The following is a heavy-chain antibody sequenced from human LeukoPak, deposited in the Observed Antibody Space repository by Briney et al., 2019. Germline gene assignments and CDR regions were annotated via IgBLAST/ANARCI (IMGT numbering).Heavy chain of an antibody. CDR3: ATGNGGSYSLFDY. CDR1: GYTLTELS. V-gene: IGHV1-24*01. CDR2: FDPEDGET. Sequence: ASVKVSCKVSGYTLTELSMHWVRQAPGKGLERMGGFDPEDGETIYAQKFQGRVTMTEDTSTDTAYMELSSLRSEDTAVYYCATGNGGSYSLFDYWGQGTLVTVSS. D-gene: IGHD1-26*01. J-gene: IGHJ4*02.